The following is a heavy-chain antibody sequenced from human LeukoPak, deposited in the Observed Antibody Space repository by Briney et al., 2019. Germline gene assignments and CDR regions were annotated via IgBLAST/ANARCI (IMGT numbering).Heavy chain of an antibody. V-gene: IGHV3-30*02. CDR2: IRYDGSNK. CDR1: GFTFSSYG. J-gene: IGHJ2*01. CDR3: AKFWRVDWYFDL. Sequence: PGGSLRLSCAASGFTFSSYGMHWVRQAPGKGLEWVAFIRYDGSNKYYADSVKGRFTISRDNSKNTLYLQMNSLRAEDTAVYYCAKFWRVDWYFDLWGRGTLVTVSS. D-gene: IGHD2-15*01.